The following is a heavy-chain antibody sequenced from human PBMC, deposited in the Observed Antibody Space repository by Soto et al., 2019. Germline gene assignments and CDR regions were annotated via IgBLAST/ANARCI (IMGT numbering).Heavy chain of an antibody. J-gene: IGHJ6*02. CDR2: IMPVFGTV. D-gene: IGHD3-10*01. Sequence: SVKVSCKACRVTFGNYAVSWVRQAPGQGLEWMGGIMPVFGTVNYAQKFQGRVTITADKFTNTAYMELSSLTSQDTAIYYCARVSVPGIYGEDVWGPGTTVTVSS. V-gene: IGHV1-69*06. CDR1: RVTFGNYA. CDR3: ARVSVPGIYGEDV.